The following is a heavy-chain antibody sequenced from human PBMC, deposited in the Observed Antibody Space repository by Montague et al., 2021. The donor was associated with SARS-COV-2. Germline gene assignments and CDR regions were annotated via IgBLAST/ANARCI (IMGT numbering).Heavy chain of an antibody. Sequence: SETLSLTCTVSGGSISSPDYYRGWIRQSPGKGLEWIGSISYAGRTYYNPSLRSRVSFSMDTSKNHFSLSLNSVTAADTAVYYCARVSISYDPDDASYGMDVWGQGTTVTVSS. CDR2: ISYAGRT. J-gene: IGHJ6*02. CDR1: GGSISSPDYY. CDR3: ARVSISYDPDDASYGMDV. V-gene: IGHV4-39*02. D-gene: IGHD1-1*01.